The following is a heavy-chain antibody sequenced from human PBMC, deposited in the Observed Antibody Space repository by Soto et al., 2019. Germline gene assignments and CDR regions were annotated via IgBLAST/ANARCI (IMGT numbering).Heavy chain of an antibody. Sequence: QVQLVQSGAEVKKPGSSVKVSCKASGGTFSSYAISWVRQAPGQGPEWMGGIIPIFGTANYAQKFQGRVTITADESTSTAYMELSSLRSEDTAVYYCASGVAVAGIDYYYYGMDVWGQGTTVTVSS. CDR2: IIPIFGTA. J-gene: IGHJ6*02. D-gene: IGHD6-19*01. CDR1: GGTFSSYA. V-gene: IGHV1-69*12. CDR3: ASGVAVAGIDYYYYGMDV.